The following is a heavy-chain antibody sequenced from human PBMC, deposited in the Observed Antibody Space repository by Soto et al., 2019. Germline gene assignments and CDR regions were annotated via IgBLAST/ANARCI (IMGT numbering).Heavy chain of an antibody. J-gene: IGHJ4*02. D-gene: IGHD4-4*01. CDR1: GGSFSGYY. Sequence: QVQLQQWGAGLLKPSETLSLTCAVYGGSFSGYYWSWIRQPPGKGLEWIGEINHSGSTNYNPSLKSRVTISVDTSKNQFSLKLSSVTAADTAVYYCARGRRDGYSIFDYWGQVTLVTVSS. V-gene: IGHV4-34*01. CDR3: ARGRRDGYSIFDY. CDR2: INHSGST.